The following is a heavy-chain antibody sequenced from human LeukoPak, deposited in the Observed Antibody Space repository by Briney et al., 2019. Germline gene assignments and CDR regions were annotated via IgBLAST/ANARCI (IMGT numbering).Heavy chain of an antibody. Sequence: ASVKVSCKASGYTFTGHYMHWVRQAPGQGLEWMGWINPNSGGTNYAQKFQGRVTMTRDTSISTAYMELSRLRSDDTAVYYCAREAYSGSYSENDAFDIWGQGTMVTVSS. CDR2: INPNSGGT. J-gene: IGHJ3*02. CDR1: GYTFTGHY. V-gene: IGHV1-2*02. CDR3: AREAYSGSYSENDAFDI. D-gene: IGHD1-26*01.